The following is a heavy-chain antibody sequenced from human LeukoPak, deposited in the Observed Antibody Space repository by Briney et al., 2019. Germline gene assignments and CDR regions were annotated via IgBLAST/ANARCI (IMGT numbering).Heavy chain of an antibody. CDR2: ISAYNGNT. Sequence: ASVNVSCKASGYTFTSYGISWVRQAPGQGLEWMGWISAYNGNTNYAQKLQGRVTMTTDTSTSTAYMELRSLRSDDTAVYYCARDLKGGYYPTDAFDIWGQGTMVTVSS. CDR3: ARDLKGGYYPTDAFDI. CDR1: GYTFTSYG. J-gene: IGHJ3*02. V-gene: IGHV1-18*01. D-gene: IGHD3-22*01.